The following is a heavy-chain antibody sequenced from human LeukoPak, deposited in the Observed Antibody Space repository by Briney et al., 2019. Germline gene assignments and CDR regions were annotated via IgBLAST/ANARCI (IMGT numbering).Heavy chain of an antibody. Sequence: SETLSLTCTASGGSISSSSYYWGWIRQPPGKGLEWIGIIYYSGSTYYNPSLKSRLTISVDTSKNQFSLKLSSVTATDTAVYYCARGGYCSSTSCYEYWFDPWGQGTLVTVSS. J-gene: IGHJ5*02. CDR2: IYYSGST. CDR3: ARGGYCSSTSCYEYWFDP. D-gene: IGHD2-2*01. V-gene: IGHV4-39*01. CDR1: GGSISSSSYY.